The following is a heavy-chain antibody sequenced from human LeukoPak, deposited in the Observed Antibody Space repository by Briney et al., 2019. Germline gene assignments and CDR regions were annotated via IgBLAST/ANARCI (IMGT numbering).Heavy chain of an antibody. J-gene: IGHJ4*02. CDR1: GFTFSSYG. Sequence: GGSLRLSCAASGFTFSSYGMHWVRQAPGKGLEWVAVISYDGSEIYYADSVKGRFTVSRDNSKNTLYLQMNSLRVEDTAVYYCAKDVSGSYSLDYWGQGALVTVAS. CDR2: ISYDGSEI. V-gene: IGHV3-30*18. CDR3: AKDVSGSYSLDY. D-gene: IGHD3-10*01.